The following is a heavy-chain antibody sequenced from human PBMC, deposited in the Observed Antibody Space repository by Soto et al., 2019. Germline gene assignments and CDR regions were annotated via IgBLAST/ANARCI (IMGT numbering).Heavy chain of an antibody. CDR1: GFTFSSYG. D-gene: IGHD2-15*01. Sequence: QVQLVESGGGVVQPGRSLRLSCAASGFTFSSYGMHWVRQAPGKGLEWVAVIWYDGSNKYYADSVKGRFTICRDNSKNTPYLQMNSLRAEDTAVYYCVRDLSCSGGSGQTYYYYYGMDVWGQGTTVTVSS. V-gene: IGHV3-33*01. J-gene: IGHJ6*02. CDR3: VRDLSCSGGSGQTYYYYYGMDV. CDR2: IWYDGSNK.